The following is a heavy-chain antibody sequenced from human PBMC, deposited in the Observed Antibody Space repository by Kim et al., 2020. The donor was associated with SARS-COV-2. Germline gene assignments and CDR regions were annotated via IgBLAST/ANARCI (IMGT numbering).Heavy chain of an antibody. V-gene: IGHV1-18*01. J-gene: IGHJ4*02. CDR1: GYMFTSYG. CDR3: ARDLSTNDYGGNPAHS. CDR2: ISAYNGNT. Sequence: ASVKVSCKASGYMFTSYGISWVRQAPGQGLEWMGWISAYNGNTNYAQNFQGRVTMTTERYTSTAHMELRSLRSDDTAVYYCARDLSTNDYGGNPAHSWGQGTLVIVSS. D-gene: IGHD4-17*01.